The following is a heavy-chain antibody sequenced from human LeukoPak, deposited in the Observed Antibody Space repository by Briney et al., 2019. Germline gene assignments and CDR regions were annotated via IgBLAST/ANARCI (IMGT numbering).Heavy chain of an antibody. CDR3: ARDSSIAAAYYYGMDV. Sequence: SETLSLTCTVSGGSISSYYWSWIRQPPGKGLEWIGYIYYSGSTNYNPSLKSRVTISVDTSKNQFSLKLSSVSAADTAVYYCARDSSIAAAYYYGMDVWGQGTTVTVSS. V-gene: IGHV4-59*01. D-gene: IGHD6-6*01. CDR2: IYYSGST. J-gene: IGHJ6*02. CDR1: GGSISSYY.